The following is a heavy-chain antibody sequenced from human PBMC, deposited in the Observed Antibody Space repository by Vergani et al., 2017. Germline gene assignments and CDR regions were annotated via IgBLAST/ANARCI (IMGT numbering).Heavy chain of an antibody. Sequence: QVQLVESGGGVVQPGGSLRLSCAASGFTFSSCGMHWVRQAPGKGLEWVAFIRYDGSNDYYADSVKGRFTISRDNSKNTLYLQMNSLRAEDTAVYYCAKEGAEVPSYGMDVWGQGTTVTVSS. V-gene: IGHV3-30*02. D-gene: IGHD1-1*01. CDR1: GFTFSSCG. CDR3: AKEGAEVPSYGMDV. J-gene: IGHJ6*02. CDR2: IRYDGSND.